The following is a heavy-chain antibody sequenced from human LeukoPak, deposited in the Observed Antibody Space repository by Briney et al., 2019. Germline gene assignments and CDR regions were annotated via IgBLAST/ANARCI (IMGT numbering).Heavy chain of an antibody. D-gene: IGHD6-19*01. CDR1: GFTFSSYG. V-gene: IGHV3-30*18. CDR2: ISNDGSNK. CDR3: AKSTMYSSGSYYYYYGMDV. Sequence: GGSLRLSCAASGFTFSSYGMHWVRQAPGKGLEWVAVISNDGSNKHYGDSVKGRFTISRDNSKNTLYLQMNSLRAEDTAVYYCAKSTMYSSGSYYYYYGMDVWGQGTTVTVSS. J-gene: IGHJ6*02.